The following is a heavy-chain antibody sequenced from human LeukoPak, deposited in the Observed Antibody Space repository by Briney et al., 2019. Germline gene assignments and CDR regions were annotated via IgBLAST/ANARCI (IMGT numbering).Heavy chain of an antibody. V-gene: IGHV3-23*01. J-gene: IGHJ5*02. CDR3: ASDPVWSGYYHNWFDH. CDR2: ISGSGGST. D-gene: IGHD3-3*01. CDR1: GFTFSSYA. Sequence: GGSLRLSCAASGFTFSSYAMSWVRQAPGKGLEWVSAISGSGGSTYYADSVKGRFTISRDNSKNTLYLQMNSLRAEDTAVYYCASDPVWSGYYHNWFDHWGQGTLVTVSS.